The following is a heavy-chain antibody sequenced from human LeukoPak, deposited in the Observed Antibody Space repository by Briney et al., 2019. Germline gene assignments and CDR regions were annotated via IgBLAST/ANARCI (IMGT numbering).Heavy chain of an antibody. CDR2: ISPSGAST. D-gene: IGHD6-13*01. CDR3: ARGQAAARGGYYFDY. Sequence: ASVEVSCKASGYTFTNYYMHWVRQAPGQGLGWMGMISPSGASTSYAQKFQGRVTITRNTSISKAYMELSSLRSEDTAVYYCARGQAAARGGYYFDYWGQGTLVTVSS. V-gene: IGHV1-46*01. J-gene: IGHJ4*02. CDR1: GYTFTNYY.